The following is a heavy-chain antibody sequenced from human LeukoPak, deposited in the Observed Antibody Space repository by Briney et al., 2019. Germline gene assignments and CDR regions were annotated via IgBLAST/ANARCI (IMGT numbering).Heavy chain of an antibody. CDR1: GFIFSDYY. J-gene: IGHJ4*02. CDR3: ARALSPGLDFDY. V-gene: IGHV3-11*01. D-gene: IGHD2-8*02. Sequence: GGSLRVSCAVSGFIFSDYYMSWLRQAPGEGLEWVSYISSSGTTIYYADSVKGRFTISRDNAENSLYLQMNSLRAEDTAVYYSARALSPGLDFDYWGQGTLVTVSS. CDR2: ISSSGTTI.